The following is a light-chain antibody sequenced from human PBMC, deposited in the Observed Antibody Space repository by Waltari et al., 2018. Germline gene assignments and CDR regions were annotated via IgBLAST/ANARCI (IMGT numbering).Light chain of an antibody. CDR3: QQSYSTPPT. V-gene: IGKV1-39*01. CDR1: QSISSY. CDR2: AAS. Sequence: IQLHLPPSSLSASVGARVTITSRASQSISSYLNWYQQKPGKAPKLLIYAASSLQSGVPSRVSGSGAWTDFNLTISSLQPEDFATYDCQQSYSTPPTFGQGTKLESK. J-gene: IGKJ2*01.